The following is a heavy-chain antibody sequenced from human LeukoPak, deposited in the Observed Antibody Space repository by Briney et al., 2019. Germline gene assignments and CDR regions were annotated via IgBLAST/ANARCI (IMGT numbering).Heavy chain of an antibody. CDR1: GFIFSDYS. V-gene: IGHV3-21*01. D-gene: IGHD3-3*01. J-gene: IGHJ5*02. Sequence: PGGSLRLSCAASGFIFSDYSFNWVRQAPGKGLEWVSSISSGRSYIYYVDSVKGRFTISRDNAKKSVFLQMNSLRAEDTAVYYCARDRDLGVGNWFDPWGQGTLVTVSS. CDR2: ISSGRSYI. CDR3: ARDRDLGVGNWFDP.